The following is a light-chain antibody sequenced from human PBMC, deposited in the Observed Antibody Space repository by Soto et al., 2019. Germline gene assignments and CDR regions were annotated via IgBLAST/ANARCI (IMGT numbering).Light chain of an antibody. V-gene: IGKV1-5*03. J-gene: IGKJ1*01. CDR1: QSIYTW. Sequence: DIQMTQSPSTLSASVGDRVTITCRASQSIYTWLAWYQQEPGKAPKLLIYKASSLESGVPSRFSGSGSGTEFTLAISSLQPDDFATYYCQQYHSFSWTFGQGTKVDIK. CDR3: QQYHSFSWT. CDR2: KAS.